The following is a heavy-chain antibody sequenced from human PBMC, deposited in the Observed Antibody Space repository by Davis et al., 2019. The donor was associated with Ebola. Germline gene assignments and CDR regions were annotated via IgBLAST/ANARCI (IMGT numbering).Heavy chain of an antibody. CDR2: KKQDGSEK. CDR3: AIANRGPVADTGDY. D-gene: IGHD6-19*01. J-gene: IGHJ4*02. Sequence: GESLKISCVASGITFSNYLMTWVRQAPARGLAWVANKKQDGSEKQYVDSVRGRFTISRDNAKNSLYLQMNSLRAEDTAVYYCAIANRGPVADTGDYWGQGTLVTVSS. V-gene: IGHV3-7*03. CDR1: GITFSNYL.